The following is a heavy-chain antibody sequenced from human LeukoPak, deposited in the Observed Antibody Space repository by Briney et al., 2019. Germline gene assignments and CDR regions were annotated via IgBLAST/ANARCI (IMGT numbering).Heavy chain of an antibody. V-gene: IGHV4-4*07. CDR1: GVSISSYY. CDR3: ARDRSSSPWDYYMDV. D-gene: IGHD6-13*01. Sequence: PSETLSLTCTVSGVSISSYYWSWIRQPAGKGLEWIGRIYTSGSTNYNPSLKSRVTMSVDTSKNQFSLKLSSVTAADTAVYYCARDRSSSPWDYYMDVWGKGTTVTVSS. J-gene: IGHJ6*03. CDR2: IYTSGST.